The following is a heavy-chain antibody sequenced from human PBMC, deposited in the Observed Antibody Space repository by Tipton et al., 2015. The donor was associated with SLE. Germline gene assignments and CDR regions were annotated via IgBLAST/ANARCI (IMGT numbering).Heavy chain of an antibody. Sequence: SLRLSCAASGFTFDDNAMHWVRQAPGKGLEWVSGISWNSGSRGYADSVKGRFTTSRDNSKNTLYLQMNGLRPEDTAVYYCARRVGSYYGMDVWGQGTTVTV. V-gene: IGHV3-9*01. D-gene: IGHD3-10*01. CDR3: ARRVGSYYGMDV. J-gene: IGHJ6*02. CDR2: ISWNSGSR. CDR1: GFTFDDNA.